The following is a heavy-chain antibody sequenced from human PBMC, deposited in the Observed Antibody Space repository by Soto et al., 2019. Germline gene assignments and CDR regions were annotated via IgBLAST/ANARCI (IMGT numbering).Heavy chain of an antibody. D-gene: IGHD3-3*01. J-gene: IGHJ3*01. Sequence: GPLKLPFAALGFPFSTFDRHWAPQPTGKGLEWVSAIGTAGDTYYPGSVKGRFTISRDNAKNSLYLQMNSLRAGDTAVYYCAREARVFGKAFDVWGQGTMVTV. CDR3: AREARVFGKAFDV. CDR2: IGTAGDT. CDR1: GFPFSTFD. V-gene: IGHV3-13*01.